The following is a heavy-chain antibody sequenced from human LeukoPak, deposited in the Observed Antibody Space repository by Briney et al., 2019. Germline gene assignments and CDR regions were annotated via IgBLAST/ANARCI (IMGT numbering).Heavy chain of an antibody. CDR2: IYYSGST. V-gene: IGHV4-59*08. CDR1: GGSISSYY. J-gene: IGHJ4*02. CDR3: ARSSARYSSFDY. D-gene: IGHD6-19*01. Sequence: PSETLSLTCTVSGGSISSYYWSWIRQPPGKGLEWIGYIYYSGSTNYNPSLKSRVTISVDTSKSQFSLKLSSVTAADTAVYYCARSSARYSSFDYWGQGTLVTVSS.